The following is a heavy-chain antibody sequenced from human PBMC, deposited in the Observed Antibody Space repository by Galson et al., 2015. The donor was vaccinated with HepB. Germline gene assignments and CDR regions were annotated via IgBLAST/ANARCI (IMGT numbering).Heavy chain of an antibody. CDR2: ISYDGSNK. D-gene: IGHD4-17*01. CDR3: ANPLRGMRATVPPAYYSGTDV. V-gene: IGHV3-30*18. CDR1: GFTFSSYG. J-gene: IGHJ6*02. Sequence: SLRLSCAASGFTFSSYGMHWVRQAPGKGLEWVAVISYDGSNKYYADSVKGRFTISRDNSKNTLYLQMNSLRAEDTAVYYCANPLRGMRATVPPAYYSGTDVWGQGTPVPASS.